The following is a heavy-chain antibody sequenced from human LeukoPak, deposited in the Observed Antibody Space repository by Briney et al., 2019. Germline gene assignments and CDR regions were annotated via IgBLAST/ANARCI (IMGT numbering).Heavy chain of an antibody. CDR2: MNPNSGNT. J-gene: IGHJ5*02. Sequence: ASVKVSCKASGYTLISYDINWVRQATGQGLEWMGWMNPNSGNTDYAQKFQGRITMTRNTSISTAYMELSSLRSEDTAVYYCARDSLGYNWFDPWGQGTLVTVSS. D-gene: IGHD6-13*01. CDR1: GYTLISYD. CDR3: ARDSLGYNWFDP. V-gene: IGHV1-8*01.